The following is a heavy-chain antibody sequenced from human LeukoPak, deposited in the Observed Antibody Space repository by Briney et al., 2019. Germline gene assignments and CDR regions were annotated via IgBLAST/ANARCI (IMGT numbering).Heavy chain of an antibody. CDR1: GFTFSSYA. CDR2: ISYDGSNK. J-gene: IGHJ4*02. V-gene: IGHV3-30*04. CDR3: ARTGCSSTSCYKYYFDH. Sequence: PGRSLRLSCAASGFTFSSYAMHWVRQAPGKGLEWVAVISYDGSNKYYADSVKGRFTISRDNSKNTLYLQMNSLRAEDTAVYYCARTGCSSTSCYKYYFDHWGQGTLVTVSS. D-gene: IGHD2-2*02.